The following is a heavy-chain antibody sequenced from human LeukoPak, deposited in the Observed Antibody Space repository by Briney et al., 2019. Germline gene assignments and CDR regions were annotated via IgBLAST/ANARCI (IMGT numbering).Heavy chain of an antibody. CDR3: ARDLLGPGATNFDY. Sequence: ASVKVSCKASGYTFTSYGISWVRQAPGQGLEWMGWVSAYNGNTNYAQKLQGRVTMTTDTSTSTAYMELRSLRSDDTAVYYCARDLLGPGATNFDYWGQGTLVTASS. J-gene: IGHJ4*02. CDR1: GYTFTSYG. D-gene: IGHD1-26*01. CDR2: VSAYNGNT. V-gene: IGHV1-18*01.